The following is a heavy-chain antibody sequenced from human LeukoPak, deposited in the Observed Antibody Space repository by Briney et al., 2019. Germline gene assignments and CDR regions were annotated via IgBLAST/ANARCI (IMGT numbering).Heavy chain of an antibody. CDR1: GFTFSNYA. J-gene: IGHJ4*02. V-gene: IGHV4-34*01. D-gene: IGHD3-22*01. CDR2: INHSGST. CDR3: ARDTMIVVAMPVH. Sequence: GSLRLSCVASGFTFSNYAMGWVRQAPGKGLEWIGEINHSGSTNYNPSLKSRVTISVDTSKNQFSLRLGSVTAADMAVYYCARDTMIVVAMPVHWGQGTLVTVSS.